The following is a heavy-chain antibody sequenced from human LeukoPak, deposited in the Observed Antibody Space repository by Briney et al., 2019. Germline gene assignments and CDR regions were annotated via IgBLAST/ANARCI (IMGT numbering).Heavy chain of an antibody. D-gene: IGHD5-12*01. Sequence: PGGSLRLSCAASGFTFSSYEMNWVRQAPGKRLEWVSSISSSSSYIYYADSVKGRFTISRDNAKNTLYLQMNSLRAEDTAVYYCARGPSGYHNTGGQGTLVTVSS. V-gene: IGHV3-21*04. CDR3: ARGPSGYHNT. J-gene: IGHJ4*02. CDR2: ISSSSSYI. CDR1: GFTFSSYE.